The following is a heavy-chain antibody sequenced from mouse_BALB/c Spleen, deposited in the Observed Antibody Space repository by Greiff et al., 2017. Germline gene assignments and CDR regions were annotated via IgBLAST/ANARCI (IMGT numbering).Heavy chain of an antibody. V-gene: IGHV5-6-3*01. D-gene: IGHD1-1*01. CDR3: ARDYYYGSSFDY. J-gene: IGHJ2*01. CDR1: GFTFSSYG. CDR2: INSNGGST. Sequence: EVKLMESGGGLVQPGGSLKLSCAASGFTFSSYGMSWVRQTPDKRLELVATINSNGGSTYYPDSVKGRFTISRDNAKNTLYLQMSSLKSEDTAMYYCARDYYYGSSFDYWGQGTTLTVSS.